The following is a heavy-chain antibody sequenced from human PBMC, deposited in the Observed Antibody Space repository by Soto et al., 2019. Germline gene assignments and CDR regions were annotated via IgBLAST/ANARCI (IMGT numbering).Heavy chain of an antibody. CDR2: IWYDGSNK. V-gene: IGHV3-33*01. CDR3: ARDRHRYSYGEGFDY. CDR1: LFSFRSYG. J-gene: IGHJ4*02. D-gene: IGHD5-18*01. Sequence: PDWSLRLSCSSSLFSFRSYGMHLVLNSPFKGLEWVAVIWYDGSNKYYADSVKGRFTISRDNSKNTLYLQMNSLRAEDTAVYYCARDRHRYSYGEGFDYWGQGTLVTVSS.